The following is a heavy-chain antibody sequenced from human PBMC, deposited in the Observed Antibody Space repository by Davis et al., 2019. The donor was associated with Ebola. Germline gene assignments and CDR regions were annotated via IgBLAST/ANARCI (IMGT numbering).Heavy chain of an antibody. CDR1: GFTVSSNY. J-gene: IGHJ6*02. V-gene: IGHV3-53*01. CDR2: IYSGGST. CDR3: AKERYCSSTSCYTYYYYGMDV. Sequence: GGSLRLSCAASGFTVSSNYMSWVRQAPGKGLEWVSVIYSGGSTYYADSVKGRFTISRHNSKNTLYLQMNSLRAEDTAVYYCAKERYCSSTSCYTYYYYGMDVWGQGTTVTVSS. D-gene: IGHD2-2*02.